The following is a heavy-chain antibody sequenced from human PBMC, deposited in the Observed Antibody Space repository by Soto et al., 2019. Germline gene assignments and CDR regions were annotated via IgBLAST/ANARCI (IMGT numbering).Heavy chain of an antibody. V-gene: IGHV3-43*01. D-gene: IGHD3-3*01. CDR3: AKDIGSGYMSLGYYGMDV. Sequence: GGSLRLSCAASGFTFDDYTMHWVRQAPGKGLEWVSLISWDGGSTYYADSVKGRFTISRDNSKNSLYLQMNSLRTEDTALYYCAKDIGSGYMSLGYYGMDVRAQRTTVTVSS. CDR1: GFTFDDYT. CDR2: ISWDGGST. J-gene: IGHJ6*02.